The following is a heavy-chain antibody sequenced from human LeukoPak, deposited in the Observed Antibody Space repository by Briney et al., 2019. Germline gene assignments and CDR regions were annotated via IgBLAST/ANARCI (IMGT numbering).Heavy chain of an antibody. V-gene: IGHV4-34*01. CDR3: ARGGYSYGFKVFNI. CDR1: GGSFSGYY. CDR2: INHSGST. D-gene: IGHD5-18*01. J-gene: IGHJ3*02. Sequence: PSETLSLTCAVYGGSFSGYYWSWIRQPPGKGLEWIGEINHSGSTNYNPSLKSRVTISVDTSKNQFSLRLSPVTAADTAVYYCARGGYSYGFKVFNIWGKGKKVTVS.